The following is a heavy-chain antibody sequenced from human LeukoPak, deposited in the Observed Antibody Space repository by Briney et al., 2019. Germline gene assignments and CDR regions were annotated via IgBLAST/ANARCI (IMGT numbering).Heavy chain of an antibody. J-gene: IGHJ4*02. CDR3: ARDGYTYGTDY. CDR2: INHSGST. V-gene: IGHV4-34*01. D-gene: IGHD5-18*01. Sequence: SETLSLTCAVYGGSFSGYYWSWIRQPPGKGLEWIGEINHSGSTNYNPSLKSRVTISVDTSKNQFSLKLSSVTAADTAVYYCARDGYTYGTDYWGQGTLVTVSS. CDR1: GGSFSGYY.